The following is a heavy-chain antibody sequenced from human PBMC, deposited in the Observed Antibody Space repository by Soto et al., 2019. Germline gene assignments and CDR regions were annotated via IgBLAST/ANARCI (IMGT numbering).Heavy chain of an antibody. CDR3: AREFSNSPEAFDS. CDR2: IYYTGST. CDR1: GGSVNSDNFY. Sequence: SETLSFTCTVSGGSVNSDNFYWSWIRQPPGRGLEWIGYIYYTGSTNYNPSLKSRVTISIDTSRNQFSLKLSSVTAADTAVYYCAREFSNSPEAFDSWGQGSLVTVSS. V-gene: IGHV4-61*01. J-gene: IGHJ4*02. D-gene: IGHD6-6*01.